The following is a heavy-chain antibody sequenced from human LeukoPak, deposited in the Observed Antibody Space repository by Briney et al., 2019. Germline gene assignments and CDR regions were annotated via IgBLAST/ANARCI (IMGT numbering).Heavy chain of an antibody. J-gene: IGHJ4*02. CDR1: GFTFTIYG. Sequence: GGSLRLSCATSGFTFTIYGFHWVRQAPGKGLEWVAVIWSDGSKEYYGDSVKGRFTISRDNAKNSLYLQMNSLRAEDTAVYYCARKTVVGSYFDYWGQGTPVTVSS. CDR2: IWSDGSKE. CDR3: ARKTVVGSYFDY. V-gene: IGHV3-33*01. D-gene: IGHD4-23*01.